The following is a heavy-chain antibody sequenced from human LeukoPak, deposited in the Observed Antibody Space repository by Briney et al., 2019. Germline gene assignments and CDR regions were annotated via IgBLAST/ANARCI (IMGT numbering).Heavy chain of an antibody. Sequence: GGSLRLSCAASGFTFSSYGMHWVRQAPGKGLEWVAVISYDGSNKYYADSVKGRFTISRDNSKNTLYLQMNSLRAEDTAVYYCARDLPRRVGATGVVDYWGQGTLVTVSS. CDR2: ISYDGSNK. J-gene: IGHJ4*02. CDR1: GFTFSSYG. CDR3: ARDLPRRVGATGVVDY. D-gene: IGHD1-26*01. V-gene: IGHV3-30*03.